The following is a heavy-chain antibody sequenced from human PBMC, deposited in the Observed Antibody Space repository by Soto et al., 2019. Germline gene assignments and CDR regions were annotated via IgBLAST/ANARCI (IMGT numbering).Heavy chain of an antibody. D-gene: IGHD2-15*01. V-gene: IGHV3-30*18. CDR2: ISYDGSNK. J-gene: IGHJ6*02. CDR3: AKDRVVAGNYGMDV. CDR1: GFTFSSYG. Sequence: PGGSLRLSCAASGFTFSSYGMHWVRQAPGKGLEWVAVISYDGSNKYYADSVKGRFTISRDNSKNTLYLQMNSLRAEDTAVYYCAKDRVVAGNYGMDVWGQGTTVTVYS.